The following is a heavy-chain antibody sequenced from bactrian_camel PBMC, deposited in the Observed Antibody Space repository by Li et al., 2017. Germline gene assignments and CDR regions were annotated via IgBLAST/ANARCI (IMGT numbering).Heavy chain of an antibody. CDR2: IDSEGRLAT. CDR3: AADLKSRGSWYFRRAADFDF. Sequence: QVQLVESGGGSVQPGGPLRVSCAASGDTYSDYCMGWFRQTPGKGREAVAVIDSEGRLATKYADSVKGRFTISTDNAKNTVYPQMNTLKPEDTGMYYCAADLKSRGSWYFRRAADFDFWGLGTQVTFS. CDR1: GDTYSDYC. D-gene: IGHD6*01. J-gene: IGHJ6*01. V-gene: IGHV3S6*01.